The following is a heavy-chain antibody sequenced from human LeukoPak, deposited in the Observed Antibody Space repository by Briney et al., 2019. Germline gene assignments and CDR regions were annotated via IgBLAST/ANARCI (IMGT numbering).Heavy chain of an antibody. D-gene: IGHD3-9*01. CDR1: GGSISSSSYY. CDR3: ARQVRGYDILTGYYIYYFDY. Sequence: SETLSLTCTVSGGSISSSSYYWGWIRQPPGKGLEWIGSIYYSGSTYYNPSLKSRVTISVDTSKNQFSLKLSSVTAADTAVYYCARQVRGYDILTGYYIYYFDYWGQGTLVTVSS. V-gene: IGHV4-39*01. CDR2: IYYSGST. J-gene: IGHJ4*02.